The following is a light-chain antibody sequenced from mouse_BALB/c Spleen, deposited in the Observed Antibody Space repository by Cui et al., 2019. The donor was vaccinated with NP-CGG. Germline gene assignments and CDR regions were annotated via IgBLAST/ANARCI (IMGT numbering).Light chain of an antibody. J-gene: IGLJ1*01. CDR2: GTN. Sequence: QAVVTQDSAPPTSPGKTVTLTCRPITGPVTTSNYANGVQEKPDHLFTGLIGGTNNRAPGVPARFSGSLIRDKAALTITGAQTEDEAIYFCALWYSNHWVFGGGTKLTVL. V-gene: IGLV1*01. CDR3: ALWYSNHWV. CDR1: TGPVTTSNY.